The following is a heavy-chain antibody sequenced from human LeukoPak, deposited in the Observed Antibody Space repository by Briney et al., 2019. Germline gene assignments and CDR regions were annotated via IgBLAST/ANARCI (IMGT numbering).Heavy chain of an antibody. CDR1: GFTFSSYG. CDR2: IRYDGSNK. V-gene: IGHV3-30*02. Sequence: GGSLRLSCAASGFTFSSYGMHWVRQAPGKGLEWVAFIRYDGSNKYYADSVKGRFTISRDNSKNTLYLQMNSLRAEDTAVYYCAKNRAGYCSGGSCLELDYWGQGTLVTVSS. D-gene: IGHD2-15*01. J-gene: IGHJ4*02. CDR3: AKNRAGYCSGGSCLELDY.